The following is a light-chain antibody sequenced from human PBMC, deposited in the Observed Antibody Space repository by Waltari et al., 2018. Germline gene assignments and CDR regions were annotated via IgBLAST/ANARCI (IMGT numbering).Light chain of an antibody. V-gene: IGKV1D-12*01. CDR3: QQANSFPFT. J-gene: IGKJ4*01. Sequence: DIQMTQSPSSVSASVGDTVTITCRASQGISIWLAWYQQKPGRTPDLLIYAASSLQSGVPSRFSGSGSGTDFTLTITRLQPEDFATYYCQQANSFPFTFGGGTKVEIK. CDR1: QGISIW. CDR2: AAS.